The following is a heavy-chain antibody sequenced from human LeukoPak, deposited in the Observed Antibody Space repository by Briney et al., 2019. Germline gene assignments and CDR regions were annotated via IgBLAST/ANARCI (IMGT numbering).Heavy chain of an antibody. D-gene: IGHD5-18*01. V-gene: IGHV1-18*01. CDR3: ARDKDGGYSYEYYFDF. CDR1: GYTFTSYG. J-gene: IGHJ4*02. Sequence: ASVKVSCKASGYTFTSYGISWVRQAPGQGLEWMGWISAYNGNTNYAQKLQGRVTMTTDTSTSTAYMELRSLRSDDTAVYYCARDKDGGYSYEYYFDFWGQGTLVTVSS. CDR2: ISAYNGNT.